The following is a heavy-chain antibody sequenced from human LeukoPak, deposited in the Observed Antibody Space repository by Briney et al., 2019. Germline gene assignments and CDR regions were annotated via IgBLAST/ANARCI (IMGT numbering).Heavy chain of an antibody. CDR1: GFTFSSYA. CDR3: ARAEGITMVRGVIIPPDY. D-gene: IGHD3-10*01. CDR2: ISYDGSNK. Sequence: GRSLRLSCAASGFTFSSYAMHWVRQAPGKGLEWVAAISYDGSNKYYADSVKGRFTISRDNSKNTLYLQMNSLRAEDTAVYYCARAEGITMVRGVIIPPDYWGQGTLVTVSS. J-gene: IGHJ4*02. V-gene: IGHV3-30-3*01.